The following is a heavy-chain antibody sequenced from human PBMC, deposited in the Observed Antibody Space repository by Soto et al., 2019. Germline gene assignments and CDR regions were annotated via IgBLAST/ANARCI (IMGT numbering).Heavy chain of an antibody. J-gene: IGHJ4*02. CDR3: ARGGAMGVDY. D-gene: IGHD1-26*01. Sequence: GGSLRLACTASGFTFNTHWMHWVRQAPGKGLVWVSRIYFDGITTNYADSVKGRLTVSRDNAKNTVYLHVNTLRDEDTAVYYCARGGAMGVDYWGQGTLVTVSS. CDR1: GFTFNTHW. V-gene: IGHV3-74*01. CDR2: IYFDGITT.